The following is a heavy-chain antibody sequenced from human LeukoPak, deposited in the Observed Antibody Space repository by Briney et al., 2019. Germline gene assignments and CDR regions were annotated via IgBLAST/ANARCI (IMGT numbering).Heavy chain of an antibody. V-gene: IGHV4-39*01. Sequence: PSETLSLTCTVSGGSISGSSYYGGWIRQPPGKGLEWIGSIYYSGSTYYNPSLKSRVTISVDTSKNQFSLKLNSVTATDTAVYYCARHHGPWGQGTLVTVSS. CDR1: GGSISGSSYY. CDR3: ARHHGP. CDR2: IYYSGST. J-gene: IGHJ4*02.